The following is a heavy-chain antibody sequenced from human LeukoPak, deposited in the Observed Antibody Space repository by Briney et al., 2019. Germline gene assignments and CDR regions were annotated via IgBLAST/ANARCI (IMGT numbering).Heavy chain of an antibody. CDR1: GGSFSGYY. Sequence: PSETLSLTCAVYGGSFSGYYWSWIRQPLGKGLEWIGEINHSGSTNYNPSLKSRVTISVDTSKNQFSLKLSSVTAADTAVYYCARSPLDGYNYAYDYWGQGTLVTVSS. CDR3: ARSPLDGYNYAYDY. CDR2: INHSGST. V-gene: IGHV4-34*01. J-gene: IGHJ4*02. D-gene: IGHD5-24*01.